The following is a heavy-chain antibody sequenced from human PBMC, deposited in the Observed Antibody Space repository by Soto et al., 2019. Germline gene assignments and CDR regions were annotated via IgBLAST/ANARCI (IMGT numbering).Heavy chain of an antibody. CDR2: ISGYNGDI. CDR1: GYTFNRHG. V-gene: IGHV1-18*04. CDR3: TRVRIVGAREIDF. D-gene: IGHD1-26*01. Sequence: QVHLVQSGGEVKKPGASVKVSCKASGYTFNRHGITWVRQAPGQGLEWMGWISGYNGDINYEQKFQFRVTLSSDTLSSTVYSELKSIIFNDTAVYYCTRVRIVGAREIDFWGQLTLVTVSS. J-gene: IGHJ4*02.